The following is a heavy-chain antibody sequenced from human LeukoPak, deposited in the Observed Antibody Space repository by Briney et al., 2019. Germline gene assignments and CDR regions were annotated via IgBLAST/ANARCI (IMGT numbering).Heavy chain of an antibody. CDR3: ARHEGLYYFGSGSYFFDC. D-gene: IGHD3-10*01. Sequence: GESLKISCKGSGYSFTSYWIGWVRQMPGKGLEWMGIIYPGDSDTKYSPSFQGQVTIAADKSISTAYLQWSSLKASDTAMYYCARHEGLYYFGSGSYFFDCWGQGTLVTVSS. CDR1: GYSFTSYW. V-gene: IGHV5-51*01. CDR2: IYPGDSDT. J-gene: IGHJ4*02.